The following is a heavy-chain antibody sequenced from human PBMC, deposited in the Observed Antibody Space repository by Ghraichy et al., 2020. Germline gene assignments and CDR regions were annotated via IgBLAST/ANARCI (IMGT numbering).Heavy chain of an antibody. Sequence: GGSLRLSRARTRSSFSTCAMRKARQAPSAGLEWVSAISGSGGSTYYADSVKGRFTVSRDNSKNTLYLQMNSLRAEDTAVYYCAKVMLGPYGMDVWGQGTTVTVSS. CDR1: RSSFSTCA. J-gene: IGHJ6*02. V-gene: IGHV3-23*01. D-gene: IGHD3-16*01. CDR2: ISGSGGST. CDR3: AKVMLGPYGMDV.